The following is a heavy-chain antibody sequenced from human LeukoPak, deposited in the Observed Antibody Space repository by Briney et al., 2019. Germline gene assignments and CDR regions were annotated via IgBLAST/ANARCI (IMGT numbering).Heavy chain of an antibody. CDR3: ARRLQGYSNGGGGFDY. V-gene: IGHV4-31*03. CDR1: GGSINSGGYY. D-gene: IGHD4-11*01. Sequence: SETLSLTCSVSGGSINSGGYYWSWICQHPGKGLEWIGYIYYSGSTYYNPSLKSRVSILVDTSKNQFSLKLSSVTAADTAVYYCARRLQGYSNGGGGFDYWGQGTLVTVSS. CDR2: IYYSGST. J-gene: IGHJ4*02.